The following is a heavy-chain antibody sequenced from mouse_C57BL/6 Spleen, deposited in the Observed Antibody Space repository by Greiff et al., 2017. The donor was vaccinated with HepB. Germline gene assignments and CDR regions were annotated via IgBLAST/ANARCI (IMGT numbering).Heavy chain of an antibody. Sequence: EVKVVESGGGLVKPGGSLKLSCAASGFTFSDYGMHWVRQAPEKGLEWVAYISSGCSTIYYADTVKGRFTISRDNAKNTLFLQMTSLRSEDTAMYYCAALYYGSSYENYWGQGTTLTVSS. D-gene: IGHD1-1*01. V-gene: IGHV5-17*01. CDR3: AALYYGSSYENY. CDR2: ISSGCSTI. CDR1: GFTFSDYG. J-gene: IGHJ2*01.